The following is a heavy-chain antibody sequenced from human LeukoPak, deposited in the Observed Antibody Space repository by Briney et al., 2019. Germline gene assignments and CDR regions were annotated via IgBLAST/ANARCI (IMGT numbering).Heavy chain of an antibody. D-gene: IGHD5-18*01. CDR3: ARRGYSYGYADMDV. CDR2: ISSSSSTI. CDR1: GFTFSTYG. J-gene: IGHJ6*03. V-gene: IGHV3-48*04. Sequence: GGSLRLSCDASGFTFSTYGMNWVRQAPGKGLEWVSYISSSSSTIYYADSVTGRFTISRDNARNSLYLQMNSLRAEDTAVYYCARRGYSYGYADMDVWGKGTTVTVSS.